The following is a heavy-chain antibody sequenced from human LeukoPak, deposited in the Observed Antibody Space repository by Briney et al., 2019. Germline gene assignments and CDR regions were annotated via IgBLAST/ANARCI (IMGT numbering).Heavy chain of an antibody. CDR3: ARRRITIFGVVSYFDY. Sequence: SQTLSLTCTVSGGSISSGGYYWSWIRQPPGKGLEWIGEINHSGSTNYNPSLKSRVTISVDTSKNQFSLKLSSVTAADTAVYYCARRRITIFGVVSYFDYWGQGTLVTVSS. J-gene: IGHJ4*02. CDR2: INHSGST. CDR1: GGSISSGGYY. D-gene: IGHD3-3*01. V-gene: IGHV4-30-2*01.